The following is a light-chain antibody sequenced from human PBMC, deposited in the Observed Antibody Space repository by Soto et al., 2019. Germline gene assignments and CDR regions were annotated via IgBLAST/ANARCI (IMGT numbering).Light chain of an antibody. CDR2: EVS. CDR3: SSYTSSSTPHYV. CDR1: SSDVGGYNY. J-gene: IGLJ1*01. V-gene: IGLV2-14*01. Sequence: QSVLTQPASVSGSPGQSITISCTGTSSDVGGYNYVSWYQQHPGKAPKPMIYEVSNRPSGVSNRFSGSKSGNTASLTISGLQAEDDADYYCSSYTSSSTPHYVFGTGTKVTVL.